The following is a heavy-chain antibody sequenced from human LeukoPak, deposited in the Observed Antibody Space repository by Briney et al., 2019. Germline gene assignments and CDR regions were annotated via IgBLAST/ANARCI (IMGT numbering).Heavy chain of an antibody. Sequence: PSQTLSLTCTVSGGSISSGDYYWSWIRQPPGKGLEWIGYIYYSGSTYYNPSLKSRVTISVDTSKNQFSLKLSSVTAADTAVYYCARDTGEYSSSIDYWGQGTLVTVSS. CDR2: IYYSGST. J-gene: IGHJ4*02. V-gene: IGHV4-30-4*08. CDR3: ARDTGEYSSSIDY. D-gene: IGHD6-6*01. CDR1: GGSISSGDYY.